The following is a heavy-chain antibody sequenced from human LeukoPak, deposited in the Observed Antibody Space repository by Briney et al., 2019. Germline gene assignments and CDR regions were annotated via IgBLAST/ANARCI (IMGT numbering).Heavy chain of an antibody. J-gene: IGHJ4*02. CDR2: IWYDGSNK. D-gene: IGHD3-16*01. CDR1: GFTFSSYG. CDR3: ARDRGSGALANFDS. V-gene: IGHV3-33*01. Sequence: GGSLRLSCAASGFTFSSYGMHWVRQAPGQGLEWVAVIWYDGSNKYYADSVKGRFTISRDNSKNTLYLQMNSLRAEDTAVYYCARDRGSGALANFDSWGPGNLFTVSS.